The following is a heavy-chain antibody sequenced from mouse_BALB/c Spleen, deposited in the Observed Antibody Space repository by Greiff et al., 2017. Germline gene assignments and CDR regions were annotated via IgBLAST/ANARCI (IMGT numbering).Heavy chain of an antibody. CDR2: ISSGSSTI. J-gene: IGHJ4*01. V-gene: IGHV5-17*02. CDR3: ARGRSRYYAMDY. D-gene: IGHD1-1*01. CDR1: GFTFSSFG. Sequence: EVKLVESGGGLVQPGGSRTLSCAASGFTFSSFGMHWVRQAPEKGLEWVAYISSGSSTIYYADTVKGRFTISRDNPKNTLFLQMTSLRSEDTAMYYFARGRSRYYAMDYWGQGTSVTVSS.